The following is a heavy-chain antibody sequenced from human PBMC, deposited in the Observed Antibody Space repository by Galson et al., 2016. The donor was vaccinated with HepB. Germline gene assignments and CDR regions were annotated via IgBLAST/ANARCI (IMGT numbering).Heavy chain of an antibody. CDR2: VNWNSATL. Sequence: SLRLSCAASGLTFNDYVMHWVRQLPGKGLEWVSGVNWNSATLAYADSVRGRFTISRDNAENSLYLQMNSLRAEDTALYYCAKGQTNWATFDSWGQGTLVTVSS. V-gene: IGHV3-9*01. CDR1: GLTFNDYV. CDR3: AKGQTNWATFDS. D-gene: IGHD7-27*01. J-gene: IGHJ4*02.